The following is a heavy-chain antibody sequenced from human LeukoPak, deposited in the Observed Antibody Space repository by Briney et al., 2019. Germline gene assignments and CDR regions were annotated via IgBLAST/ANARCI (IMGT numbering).Heavy chain of an antibody. CDR1: GFTVSGNY. Sequence: GGSLRLSCAASGFTVSGNYMSWVRQAPGKGLEWVSVIYSGGSTYYADSVKGRFTISRDNSKNTPYLQMNSLRAEDTAVYYCARVEGGYSYGYLDYWGQGTLVTVSS. CDR2: IYSGGST. J-gene: IGHJ4*02. V-gene: IGHV3-53*01. CDR3: ARVEGGYSYGYLDY. D-gene: IGHD5-18*01.